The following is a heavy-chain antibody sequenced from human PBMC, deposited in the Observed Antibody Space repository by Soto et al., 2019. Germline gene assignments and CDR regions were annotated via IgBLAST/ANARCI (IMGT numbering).Heavy chain of an antibody. V-gene: IGHV1-2*02. Sequence: QLHLVQSGAVVKKPGASVTVSCSASGYPVTAYYMHWVRQAPGRGLEWMGGINPATGAAKYTQTCQGRVTVTRDTSTSTIFMELCGLPPEDTALFYCARGGGVGVAGSAAFDMWGQGTLVTVSS. CDR2: INPATGAA. J-gene: IGHJ3*02. CDR1: GYPVTAYY. CDR3: ARGGGVGVAGSAAFDM. D-gene: IGHD3-3*01.